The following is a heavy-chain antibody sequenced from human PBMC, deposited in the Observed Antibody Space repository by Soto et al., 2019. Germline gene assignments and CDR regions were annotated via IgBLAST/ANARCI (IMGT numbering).Heavy chain of an antibody. V-gene: IGHV3-30*18. Sequence: QVQLVESGGGVVQPGRSLRLSCAASGFTFSSYGMHWVRQAPGKGLEWVAVISYDGSNKYYADSVKGRFTISRDNYKNTLLLQTTRPRAEDTGVSYSAKALPGPGRAYGIDVWGQGTTVTVSS. CDR2: ISYDGSNK. CDR1: GFTFSSYG. CDR3: AKALPGPGRAYGIDV. D-gene: IGHD3-10*01. J-gene: IGHJ6*02.